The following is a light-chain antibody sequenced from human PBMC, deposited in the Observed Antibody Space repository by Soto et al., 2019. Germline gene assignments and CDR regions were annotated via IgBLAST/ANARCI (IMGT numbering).Light chain of an antibody. Sequence: QSALTQPPSASGSPGQSVTISCTGTRSDVGGYNYVSWYQPHPGKAPKLMIYEVSKRPSGVPDRFSGSQSGNTASLTVSGLQAEDEADYYCSSYAGSNNYVFGTGTKVTVL. CDR1: RSDVGGYNY. CDR3: SSYAGSNNYV. J-gene: IGLJ1*01. CDR2: EVS. V-gene: IGLV2-8*01.